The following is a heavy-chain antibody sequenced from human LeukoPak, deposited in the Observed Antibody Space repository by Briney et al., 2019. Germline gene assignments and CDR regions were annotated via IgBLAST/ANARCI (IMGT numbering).Heavy chain of an antibody. D-gene: IGHD4-23*01. CDR2: IDENGDAK. J-gene: IGHJ3*02. CDR3: ARDDGGNFNDAFDI. CDR1: GFTFKRFW. V-gene: IGHV3-7*01. Sequence: HPGGSLRLSCAASGFTFKRFWMTWVRQAPGKGLEWVANIDENGDAKYYVDSVKGRFTISRDNAKNSLYLQMNSLRAEDTAVYYCARDDGGNFNDAFDIWGQGTMVAVSS.